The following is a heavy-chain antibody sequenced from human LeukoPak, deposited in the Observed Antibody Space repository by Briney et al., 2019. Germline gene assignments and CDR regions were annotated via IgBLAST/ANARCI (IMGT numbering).Heavy chain of an antibody. J-gene: IGHJ4*02. Sequence: ETLSLTHTVSGGSIINSYWSWIRQPPGKGLEWIGYIHNGGSTNHDPSLRSRVTMSVDTSKNQLSLQLFSVTAADTAVYYCARHLSRRYFDGVYFHEWGQGTLVTVSS. D-gene: IGHD2-8*01. CDR1: GGSIINSY. V-gene: IGHV4-59*08. CDR3: ARHLSRRYFDGVYFHE. CDR2: IHNGGST.